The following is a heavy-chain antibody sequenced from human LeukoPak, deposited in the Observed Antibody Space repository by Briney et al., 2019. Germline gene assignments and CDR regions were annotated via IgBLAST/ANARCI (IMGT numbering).Heavy chain of an antibody. D-gene: IGHD3-3*01. CDR3: AKDRTIFGVVLLSTLDY. J-gene: IGHJ4*02. CDR1: GFTVSSNY. CDR2: ISSSSSYI. V-gene: IGHV3-21*01. Sequence: GGSLRLSCAASGFTVSSNYMSWVRQAPGKGLEWVSSISSSSSYIYYADSVKGRFTISRDNAKNSLYLQMNSLRAEDTAVYYCAKDRTIFGVVLLSTLDYWGQGTLVTVSS.